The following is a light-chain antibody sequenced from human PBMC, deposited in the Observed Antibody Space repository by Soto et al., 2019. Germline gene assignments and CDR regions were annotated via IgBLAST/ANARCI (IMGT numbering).Light chain of an antibody. Sequence: QSVLTQPPSLSGTPGQRVTISCSGSNSNIGRYSVNWYQHFPGTAPKILIYSDDQRPSGVPDRFSGSKSGTSASMAISGLHSEDEAEYYWAAWDDHLNGPLFCGGTKLTVL. V-gene: IGLV1-44*01. CDR3: AAWDDHLNGPL. CDR1: NSNIGRYS. J-gene: IGLJ3*02. CDR2: SDD.